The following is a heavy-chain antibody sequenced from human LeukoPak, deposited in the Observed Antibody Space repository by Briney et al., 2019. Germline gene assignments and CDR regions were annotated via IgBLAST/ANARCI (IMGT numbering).Heavy chain of an antibody. Sequence: PGGSLRLSCAASGFTFSSYAMHWVRQAPGKGLEWVAVISYDGSNKYYADSVKGRFTISRDNSKNTLYLQMNSLRAEDTAVYYCASGRYSSGWYDPFDYWGQGTLVTVSS. J-gene: IGHJ4*02. CDR3: ASGRYSSGWYDPFDY. CDR1: GFTFSSYA. D-gene: IGHD6-19*01. CDR2: ISYDGSNK. V-gene: IGHV3-30-3*01.